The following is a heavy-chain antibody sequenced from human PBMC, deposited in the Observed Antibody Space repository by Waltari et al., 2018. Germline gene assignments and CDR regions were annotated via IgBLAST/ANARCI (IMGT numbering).Heavy chain of an antibody. Sequence: EVQLLESGGGLVQPGGSLRLSCAASGFTFSSYAMSWVRQAPGKGLEWVSAISGSGGSTYYADSVKGRFTIARDNSKNTLYLQMNSLRAEDTAVYYCAKDPKEPLEPPYDYWGQGTLVTVSS. CDR2: ISGSGGST. CDR3: AKDPKEPLEPPYDY. J-gene: IGHJ4*02. CDR1: GFTFSSYA. V-gene: IGHV3-23*01. D-gene: IGHD1-1*01.